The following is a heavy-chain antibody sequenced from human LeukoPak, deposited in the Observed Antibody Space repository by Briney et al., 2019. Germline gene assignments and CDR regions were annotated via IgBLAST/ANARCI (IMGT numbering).Heavy chain of an antibody. V-gene: IGHV4-34*09. D-gene: IGHD3-22*01. CDR2: INHSGST. J-gene: IGHJ3*02. CDR3: ARGRYYDSSGYSYDAFDI. Sequence: PSETLSLTCAVYGGSFSGYYWSWIRQPTGNGLEWIGEINHSGSTNYNPSLKSRVTISVDTSKNQFSLKLSSVTAADTAVYYCARGRYYDSSGYSYDAFDIWGQGTMVTVSS. CDR1: GGSFSGYY.